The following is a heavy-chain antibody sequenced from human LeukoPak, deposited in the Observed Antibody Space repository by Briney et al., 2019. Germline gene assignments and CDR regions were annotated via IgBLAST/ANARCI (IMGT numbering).Heavy chain of an antibody. J-gene: IGHJ4*02. D-gene: IGHD3-10*01. CDR3: AKDALPGSGSYGVYFDY. CDR2: ISGSGGNT. Sequence: PGGSLRLSCAASGFTFSSYAMSWVRQAPGKGLEWVSAISGSGGNTDYANSVKGRFTFSRDNSKNTLYLEMNSLRAEDTAVYYCAKDALPGSGSYGVYFDYWGQGTLVTVSS. V-gene: IGHV3-23*01. CDR1: GFTFSSYA.